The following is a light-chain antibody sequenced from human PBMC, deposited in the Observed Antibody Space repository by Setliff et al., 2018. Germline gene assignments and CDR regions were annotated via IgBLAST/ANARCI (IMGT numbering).Light chain of an antibody. CDR2: DNN. CDR1: SSNIGNNY. Sequence: QSVLTQPPSVSAAPGQKVTISCSGSSSNIGNNYVSWYQQLQGTAPKLLIYDNNTRPSGIPDRFSGAKSGTSATLGITGLQTGDEADYYCGTWDSSLSVYVFGTGTKVTVL. CDR3: GTWDSSLSVYV. V-gene: IGLV1-51*01. J-gene: IGLJ1*01.